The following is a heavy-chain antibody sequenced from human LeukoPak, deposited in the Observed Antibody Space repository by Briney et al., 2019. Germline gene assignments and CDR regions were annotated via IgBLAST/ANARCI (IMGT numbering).Heavy chain of an antibody. D-gene: IGHD3-3*01. CDR1: GFTFSSYW. Sequence: GGSLRLSCAASGFTFSSYWMSWVRQAPGKGLEWAANIKQDGSEKYYVDSVKGRFTISRDNAKNSLFLQMNSLRAEDTAFYYCARHDFWSGFKGGDYWGQGTLVTVSS. CDR2: IKQDGSEK. V-gene: IGHV3-7*03. J-gene: IGHJ4*02. CDR3: ARHDFWSGFKGGDY.